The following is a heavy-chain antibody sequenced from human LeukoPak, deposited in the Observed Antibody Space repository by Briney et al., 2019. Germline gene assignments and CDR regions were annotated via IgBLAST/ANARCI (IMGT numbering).Heavy chain of an antibody. CDR1: GFTFSSYA. V-gene: IGHV3-23*01. CDR2: ISCRGDRP. J-gene: IGHJ4*02. Sequence: PGGSLRLSCASSGFTFSSYAMSSLGQPQRKGLEWVSAISCRGDRPYYAHSRPGQFPISQDNSKNTLYLQMNSLRAEHTAVYYCAKVRQWLAYYVDYWGQGTLVTVSS. D-gene: IGHD6-19*01. CDR3: AKVRQWLAYYVDY.